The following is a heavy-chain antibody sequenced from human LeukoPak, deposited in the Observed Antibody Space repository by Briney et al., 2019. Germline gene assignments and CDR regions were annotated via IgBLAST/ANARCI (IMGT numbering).Heavy chain of an antibody. D-gene: IGHD4-23*01. J-gene: IGHJ4*02. CDR3: SRGAGGGPDDY. Sequence: PGGSLRLSCAASGFTFSDYWMQWVRQAPGKGLEWVANINYHGSENYLVDSVKGRFTISRDNAQNTLSLQMNNLRSEDTAIYYCSRGAGGGPDDYWGQGILVTVSS. CDR2: INYHGSEN. V-gene: IGHV3-7*03. CDR1: GFTFSDYW.